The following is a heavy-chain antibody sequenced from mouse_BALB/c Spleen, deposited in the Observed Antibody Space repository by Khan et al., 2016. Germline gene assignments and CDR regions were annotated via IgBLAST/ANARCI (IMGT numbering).Heavy chain of an antibody. V-gene: IGHV6-6*02. CDR2: IRLKSNNYAT. D-gene: IGHD1-1*01. Sequence: EVKLEESGGGLVQPGGSMKLSCVASGFTFSNYWMNWVRQSPEKGLEWVAEIRLKSNNYATHYAESVKGRFTISRDDSTSSVYLQMNNLRAEDTGIYYCTRIYYYGSSYWYFDVWGAVTTVTVSS. J-gene: IGHJ1*01. CDR1: GFTFSNYW. CDR3: TRIYYYGSSYWYFDV.